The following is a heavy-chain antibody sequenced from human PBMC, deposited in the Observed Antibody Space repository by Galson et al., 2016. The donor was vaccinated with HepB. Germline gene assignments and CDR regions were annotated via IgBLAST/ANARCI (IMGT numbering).Heavy chain of an antibody. CDR1: GYAFSSYG. J-gene: IGHJ2*01. V-gene: IGHV1-18*01. CDR3: AREDLGYWYFDL. D-gene: IGHD7-27*01. CDR2: ISGYTDNT. Sequence: QSGAEVKKPGASLKISCKASGYAFSSYGISWVRQAPGQGLEWMGWISGYTDNTNYAQKLQDRVTMTKDTSTSTAYMELRSLRSDDTAVYYCAREDLGYWYFDLWGRGTLVTVSS.